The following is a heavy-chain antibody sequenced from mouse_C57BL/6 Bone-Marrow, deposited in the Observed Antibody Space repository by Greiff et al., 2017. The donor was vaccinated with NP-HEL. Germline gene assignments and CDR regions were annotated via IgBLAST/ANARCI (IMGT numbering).Heavy chain of an antibody. CDR3: ARWYFGSRYAMGY. D-gene: IGHD1-1*01. Sequence: QVQLQQPGAELVKPGASVKLSCKASGYTFTSYWMHWVKQRPGQGLEWIGMIHPNSGSTNYNEKFKSKATLTVDTSSSTAYMQLSSLTSEDSAVYYCARWYFGSRYAMGYWGQRTSVTVAS. J-gene: IGHJ4*01. CDR1: GYTFTSYW. V-gene: IGHV1-64*01. CDR2: IHPNSGST.